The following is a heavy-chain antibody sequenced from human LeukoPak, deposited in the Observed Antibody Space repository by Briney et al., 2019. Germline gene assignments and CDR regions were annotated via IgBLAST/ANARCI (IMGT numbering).Heavy chain of an antibody. Sequence: SETLSLTRTVSGGSISSYYWSWIRQPAGKGLEWIGRIYTSGSTNYNPSLKSRVTMSVDTSKNQFSLKLSSVTAADTAVYYCARDGRYGGNLWYFDLWGRGTLVTVSS. CDR2: IYTSGST. J-gene: IGHJ2*01. D-gene: IGHD4-23*01. V-gene: IGHV4-4*07. CDR1: GGSISSYY. CDR3: ARDGRYGGNLWYFDL.